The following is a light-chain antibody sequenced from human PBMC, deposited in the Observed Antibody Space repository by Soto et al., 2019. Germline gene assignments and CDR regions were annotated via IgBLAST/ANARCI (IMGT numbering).Light chain of an antibody. CDR1: QSVGSY. CDR3: QQRSNWRFT. V-gene: IGKV3-11*01. J-gene: IGKJ3*01. CDR2: DAS. Sequence: EIVLTHSLATLSLSPGERATLSCRAIQSVGSYLAWYQQKPGQAPRLLIYDASNRATGIPARFSGSGSGTDFTLTISSLEPEDFAGSYCQQRSNWRFTFGPGTKVDI.